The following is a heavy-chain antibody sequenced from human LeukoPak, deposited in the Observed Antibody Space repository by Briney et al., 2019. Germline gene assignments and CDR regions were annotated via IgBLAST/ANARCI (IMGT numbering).Heavy chain of an antibody. CDR2: ISSSSSYI. V-gene: IGHV3-21*01. J-gene: IGHJ4*02. D-gene: IGHD6-19*01. Sequence: GGSLRPSCAASGFTFSSYSMNWVHQAPGKGLEWVSSISSSSSYIYYADSVKGRFTISRDNAKNSLYLQMNSLRAEDTAVYYCARGEAYSSGPIDYWGQGTLVTVSS. CDR1: GFTFSSYS. CDR3: ARGEAYSSGPIDY.